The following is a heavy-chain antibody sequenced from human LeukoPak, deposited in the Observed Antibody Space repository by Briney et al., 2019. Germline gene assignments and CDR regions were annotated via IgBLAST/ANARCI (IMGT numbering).Heavy chain of an antibody. V-gene: IGHV3-48*04. CDR3: AKDLGGSATTV. J-gene: IGHJ4*02. CDR1: GFTFSSYS. D-gene: IGHD2-2*01. Sequence: PGGSLRLSCAASGFTFSSYSMNWVRQAPGKGLEWVSFISSSSSTIYYADSVRGRFTISRDNAKNSLYLQMNSLRVEDTALYYCAKDLGGSATTVWGQGTLVTVSS. CDR2: ISSSSSTI.